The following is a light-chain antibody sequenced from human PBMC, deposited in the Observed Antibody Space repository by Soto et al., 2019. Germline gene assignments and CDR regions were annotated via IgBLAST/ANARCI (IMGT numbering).Light chain of an antibody. Sequence: EIVLTQSPATLSLSPGERATLSCRASPSVTNFLAWYQHKPGPAPRLLIYGAFNRATGIPARFSGSGSGTDFTLTISSLEPEDSAVYYCQQRNVWPPVTFGQGTRLEI. J-gene: IGKJ5*01. CDR2: GAF. CDR1: PSVTNF. CDR3: QQRNVWPPVT. V-gene: IGKV3-11*01.